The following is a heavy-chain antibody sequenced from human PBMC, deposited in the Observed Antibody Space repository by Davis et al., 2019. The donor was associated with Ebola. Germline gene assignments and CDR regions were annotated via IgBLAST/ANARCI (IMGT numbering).Heavy chain of an antibody. CDR2: INHSGST. J-gene: IGHJ6*02. V-gene: IGHV4-34*01. Sequence: MPGGSLRLSCAVYGGSFSGYYWSWIRQPPGKGLEWIGEINHSGSTNYNPSLKSRVTISVDTSKNQFSLKLSSVTAADTAVYYCARGSYYGSGPKRDYYGMDVWGQGTTVTVSS. CDR3: ARGSYYGSGPKRDYYGMDV. D-gene: IGHD3-10*01. CDR1: GGSFSGYY.